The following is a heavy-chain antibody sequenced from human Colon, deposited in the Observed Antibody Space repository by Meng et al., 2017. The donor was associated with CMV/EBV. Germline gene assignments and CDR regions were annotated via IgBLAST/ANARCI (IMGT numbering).Heavy chain of an antibody. CDR1: GVTFSDHW. CDR2: IKSDGSGI. J-gene: IGHJ4*02. Sequence: GESLKISCAASGVTFSDHWVHWVRQAPGKGLVWVSRIKSDGSGISYADSVKGRFTISRGNAESTVFLQMSSLRVEDTAVYYCEFRYDRSGDYYWGQGTLVTVSS. D-gene: IGHD3-22*01. CDR3: EFRYDRSGDYY. V-gene: IGHV3-74*01.